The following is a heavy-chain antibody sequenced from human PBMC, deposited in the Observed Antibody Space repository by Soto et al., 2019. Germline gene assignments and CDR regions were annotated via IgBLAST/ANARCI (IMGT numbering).Heavy chain of an antibody. CDR1: GYSFTSYW. Sequence: PGESLKISCKGSGYSFTSYWISWVRQMPGKGLEWMGRIDPSDSYTNYSPSFQGHVTISADKSISTAYLQRSSLKASDTAMYYCARHLYDILTGYHNWFDPWGQGTLVTVSS. V-gene: IGHV5-10-1*01. J-gene: IGHJ5*02. D-gene: IGHD3-9*01. CDR3: ARHLYDILTGYHNWFDP. CDR2: IDPSDSYT.